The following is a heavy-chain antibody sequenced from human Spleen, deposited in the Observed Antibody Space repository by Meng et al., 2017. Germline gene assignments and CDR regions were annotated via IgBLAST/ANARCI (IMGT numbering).Heavy chain of an antibody. CDR1: GFTFSNYV. D-gene: IGHD3-22*01. J-gene: IGHJ4*02. CDR3: ARDFGNNYDLFY. V-gene: IGHV3-30*04. CDR2: ISYDGSNK. Sequence: GEPLKISCAASGFTFSNYVMHWVRQAPGKGLEWVAVISYDGSNKHYADSVKGRFTISRDNSKNTLYVQMNSLRVEDTAVYYCARDFGNNYDLFYWGQGTLVTVSS.